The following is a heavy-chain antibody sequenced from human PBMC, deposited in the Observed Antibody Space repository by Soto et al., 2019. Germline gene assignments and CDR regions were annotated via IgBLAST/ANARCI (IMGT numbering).Heavy chain of an antibody. J-gene: IGHJ3*02. CDR3: ARAMGTDGWSNHPFDI. CDR2: IKHDGSEK. Sequence: GGSLRLSCAASEFTFSRYWMDWVRQAPRKGLEWVATIKHDGSEKYYVDSVKGRFIISRDNAKNSVFLQMNGLRVEDTALYFCARAMGTDGWSNHPFDIWGQGTMVTVSS. D-gene: IGHD6-19*01. V-gene: IGHV3-7*04. CDR1: EFTFSRYW.